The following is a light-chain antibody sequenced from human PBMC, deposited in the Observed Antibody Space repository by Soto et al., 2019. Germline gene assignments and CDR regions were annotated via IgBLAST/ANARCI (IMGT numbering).Light chain of an antibody. J-gene: IGLJ2*01. CDR3: ISYTSSSTLV. CDR2: EVT. Sequence: QSAMTQPASVSGSPGQSITISCTGNSSDVGGYNYVSWYQQHPGKAPKLVIYEVTYRPSGVSNRFSGSKSGNTASLTISGLQAEDETDYYCISYTSSSTLVFGGGTKVTVL. V-gene: IGLV2-14*01. CDR1: SSDVGGYNY.